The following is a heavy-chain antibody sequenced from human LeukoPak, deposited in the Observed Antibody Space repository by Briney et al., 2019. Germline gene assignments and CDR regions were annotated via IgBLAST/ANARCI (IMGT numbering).Heavy chain of an antibody. CDR1: GGSISSGGYY. CDR2: IYYSGST. Sequence: SETLSLTCTVSGGSISSGGYYWSWIRQQPGKGLEWIGYIYYSGSTYYNPSLKSRVTISVDTSKNQFSLKLSSVTAADTAVYYCAREANRDGYNYDYWGQGTLVTVSS. D-gene: IGHD5-24*01. V-gene: IGHV4-31*03. CDR3: AREANRDGYNYDY. J-gene: IGHJ4*02.